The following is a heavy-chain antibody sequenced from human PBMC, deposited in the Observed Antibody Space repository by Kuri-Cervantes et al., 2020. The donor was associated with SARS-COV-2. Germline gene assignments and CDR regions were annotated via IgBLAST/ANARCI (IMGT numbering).Heavy chain of an antibody. CDR1: GFTFSSYS. Sequence: GGSLRLSCAASGFTFSSYSMNWVRQAPGKGLEWVSPISSSSSYIYCADSVKGRFTISRDNAKNSLYLQMNSLRAEDTAVYYCARAGYSSGWYPPNWFDPWGQGTLVTVSS. J-gene: IGHJ5*02. D-gene: IGHD6-19*01. CDR2: ISSSSSYI. V-gene: IGHV3-21*01. CDR3: ARAGYSSGWYPPNWFDP.